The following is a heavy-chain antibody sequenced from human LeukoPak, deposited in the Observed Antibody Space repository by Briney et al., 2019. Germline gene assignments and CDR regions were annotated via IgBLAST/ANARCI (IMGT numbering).Heavy chain of an antibody. Sequence: GRSLRLSCAASGFTFSSYAMHWVRQAPGKGLEWVAVMSYDGSNKYYADSVKGRFTISRDNSKNTLYLQMNSLRAEDTAVYYCARESGLVLSADFDYWGQGTLVTVSS. V-gene: IGHV3-30-3*01. CDR1: GFTFSSYA. CDR3: ARESGLVLSADFDY. J-gene: IGHJ4*02. CDR2: MSYDGSNK. D-gene: IGHD3-16*01.